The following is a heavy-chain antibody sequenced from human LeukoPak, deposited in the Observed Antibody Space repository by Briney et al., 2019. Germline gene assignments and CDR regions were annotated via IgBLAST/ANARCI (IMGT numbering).Heavy chain of an antibody. CDR3: TTGYGHSDFDY. V-gene: IGHV3-15*01. CDR2: IKSKIDGGTT. J-gene: IGHJ4*02. Sequence: GGSLRLSCAASGFTITNARTGWVRQVPGEGLEWVGLIKSKIDGGTTDFAAPVKGRFTISIDDSKHTLYLQMNRLKSEDTGVYYCTTGYGHSDFDYWGQGTLVTVSS. D-gene: IGHD3-3*02. CDR1: GFTITNAR.